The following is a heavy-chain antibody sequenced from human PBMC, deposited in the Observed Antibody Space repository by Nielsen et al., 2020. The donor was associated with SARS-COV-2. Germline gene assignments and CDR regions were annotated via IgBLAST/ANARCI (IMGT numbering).Heavy chain of an antibody. D-gene: IGHD1-1*01. V-gene: IGHV5-51*01. CDR3: GRHLSVVHKGLEI. CDR1: GYSFSSYW. Sequence: GESLKISCKGSGYSFSSYWIAWVRQMPGKGLEWTGIIYPGNSETRYSPSFQGQVTISADKSTSTAYLQWSSLKASDTAMYYCGRHLSVVHKGLEIWGQGTMVTVSS. J-gene: IGHJ3*02. CDR2: IYPGNSET.